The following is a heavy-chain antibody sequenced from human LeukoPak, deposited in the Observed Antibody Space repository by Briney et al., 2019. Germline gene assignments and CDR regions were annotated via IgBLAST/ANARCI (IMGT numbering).Heavy chain of an antibody. V-gene: IGHV1-2*02. Sequence: GASVKVSCKASGYTFTGNYMHWVRQAPGRGLEWMGWINPNSGGTNYAQKFRGRVTMTRDTSISTAYMELSRLRSDDTAVYYCARDSAPGQNGDGGYWGQGTLVTVSS. CDR1: GYTFTGNY. D-gene: IGHD4-17*01. J-gene: IGHJ4*02. CDR2: INPNSGGT. CDR3: ARDSAPGQNGDGGY.